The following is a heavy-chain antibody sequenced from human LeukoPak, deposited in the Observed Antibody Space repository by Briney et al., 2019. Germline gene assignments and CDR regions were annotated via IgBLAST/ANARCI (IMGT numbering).Heavy chain of an antibody. V-gene: IGHV3-30*03. J-gene: IGHJ4*02. CDR2: ISYDGSNK. CDR1: GFTFSSYG. Sequence: GRSLRLSCAASGFTFSSYGMHWVRQAPGKGLEWVAVISYDGSNKYYAGSVKGRFTISRENAKNSLYLQMNSLRAGDTAVYYCARGAPGSSWYYFDYWGQGTLVTVSS. D-gene: IGHD6-13*01. CDR3: ARGAPGSSWYYFDY.